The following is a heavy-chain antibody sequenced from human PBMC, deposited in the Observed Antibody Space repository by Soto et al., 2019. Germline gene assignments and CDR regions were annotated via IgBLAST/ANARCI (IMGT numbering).Heavy chain of an antibody. D-gene: IGHD6-13*01. CDR2: IYPGDSDT. CDR1: GYSFTNSW. V-gene: IGHV5-51*01. CDR3: ARQRSSSWRNNWLDP. J-gene: IGHJ5*02. Sequence: GESLKISCKGSGYSFTNSWIGWVRQMPGKGLEWMGIIYPGDSDTRYSPSFQGQVTISADKSISTAYLQWSSLKASDTAMYYCARQRSSSWRNNWLDPWGQGTLVTV.